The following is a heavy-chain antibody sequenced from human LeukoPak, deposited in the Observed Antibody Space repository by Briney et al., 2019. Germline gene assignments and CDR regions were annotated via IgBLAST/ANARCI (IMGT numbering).Heavy chain of an antibody. D-gene: IGHD1-26*01. Sequence: GESLKISCKGSGYSFTSYWIGWLRQMPGKGLEWMGVIYFGDSDPRYSPSFQGQVTISADKSITTAYLQWSSLKASDTAMYYCARLGPIVGATTNYFDYWGQGTLVTVSS. CDR1: GYSFTSYW. J-gene: IGHJ4*02. V-gene: IGHV5-51*01. CDR3: ARLGPIVGATTNYFDY. CDR2: IYFGDSDP.